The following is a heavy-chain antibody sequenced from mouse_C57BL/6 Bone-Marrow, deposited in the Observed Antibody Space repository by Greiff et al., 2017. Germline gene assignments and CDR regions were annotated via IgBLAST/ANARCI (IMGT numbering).Heavy chain of an antibody. CDR2: ISDGGSYT. CDR3: ARDGYSYYYYAMDY. Sequence: DVHLVESGGGLVKPGGSLKLSCAASGFTFSSYAMSWVRQTPEKRLEWVATISDGGSYTYYPDNVKGRFTISRDNAKNNLYLQMSHLKSEDTAMYYCARDGYSYYYYAMDYWGQGTSVTVSS. V-gene: IGHV5-4*01. J-gene: IGHJ4*01. D-gene: IGHD2-3*01. CDR1: GFTFSSYA.